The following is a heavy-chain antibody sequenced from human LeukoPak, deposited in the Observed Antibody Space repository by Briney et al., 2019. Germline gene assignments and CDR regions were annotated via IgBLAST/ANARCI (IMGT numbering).Heavy chain of an antibody. V-gene: IGHV3-53*01. CDR1: GFTVSGNY. CDR2: IYSGGDT. Sequence: PGGSLRLSCAASGFTVSGNYMSWFRQAPGKGLECVAVIYSGGDTYYADSVKGRFTISRDKSKNGLYLQMNSLRAEDTAVYYCARDWDDGRAERPAWGQGTLATVSS. D-gene: IGHD3-22*01. CDR3: ARDWDDGRAERPA. J-gene: IGHJ5*02.